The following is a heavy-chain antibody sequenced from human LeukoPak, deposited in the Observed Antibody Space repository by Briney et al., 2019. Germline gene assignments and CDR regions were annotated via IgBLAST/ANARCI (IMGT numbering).Heavy chain of an antibody. CDR3: ARVYSLGYYFDY. D-gene: IGHD6-13*01. V-gene: IGHV1-69*13. CDR2: IIPIFGTA. J-gene: IGHJ4*02. CDR1: GGTFSSYA. Sequence: SVKVSCTASGGTFSSYAISWVRQAPGQGLEWMGGIIPIFGTANYAQKFQGRVTITADESTSTAYMELSSLRSEDTAVYYCARVYSLGYYFDYWGQGTLVTVSS.